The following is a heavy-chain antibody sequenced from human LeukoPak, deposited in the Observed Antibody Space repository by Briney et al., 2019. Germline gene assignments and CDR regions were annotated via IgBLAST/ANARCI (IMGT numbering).Heavy chain of an antibody. CDR2: IIPIFGTA. V-gene: IGHV1-69*01. J-gene: IGHJ4*02. Sequence: ASVKVSCKASGGTFSSYAISWVRQAPGQGLEWMGGIIPIFGTANYAQKFQGRDTITADESTSTAYMELSSLRSEDTAVYYCARAGNLTPYYFDYWGQGTLVTVSS. CDR1: GGTFSSYA. D-gene: IGHD4-23*01. CDR3: ARAGNLTPYYFDY.